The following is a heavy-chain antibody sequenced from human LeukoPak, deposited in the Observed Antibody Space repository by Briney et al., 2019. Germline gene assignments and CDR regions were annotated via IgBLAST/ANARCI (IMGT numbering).Heavy chain of an antibody. V-gene: IGHV4-39*01. J-gene: IGHJ4*02. CDR1: GDSISSSSYY. CDR2: IHYTGST. D-gene: IGHD3-22*01. CDR3: ARYWGPYDNSGAYFDY. Sequence: SETLSLTCTVSGDSISSSSYYCVWLRQPPGKWLEWIATIHYTGSTYYNPSLKSRVTISVDTSKNQFSLKLSSVTAADTAMYYCARYWGPYDNSGAYFDYWGQGTLVTVSS.